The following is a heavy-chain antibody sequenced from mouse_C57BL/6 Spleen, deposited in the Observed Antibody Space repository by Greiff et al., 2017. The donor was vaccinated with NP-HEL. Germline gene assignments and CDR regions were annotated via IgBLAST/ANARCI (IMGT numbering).Heavy chain of an antibody. CDR3: TGAYYYGSRYFEV. D-gene: IGHD1-1*01. J-gene: IGHJ1*03. CDR2: IDPENGDT. V-gene: IGHV14-4*01. Sequence: EVQLQQSGAELVRPGASVKLSCTASGFNIKDDYMHWVKQRPEQGLEWIGWIDPENGDTEYASKFQGKATITADTSSNTAYLQLSSLTSEDTAVYYCTGAYYYGSRYFEVWGTGTTVTVSS. CDR1: GFNIKDDY.